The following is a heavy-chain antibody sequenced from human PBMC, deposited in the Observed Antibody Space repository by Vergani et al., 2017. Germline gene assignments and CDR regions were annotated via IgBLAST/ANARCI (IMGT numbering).Heavy chain of an antibody. CDR1: GGSFSGYY. D-gene: IGHD4-17*01. V-gene: IGHV4-34*01. Sequence: QVQLQQWGAGLLKPSETLSLTCAVYGGSFSGYYWSWIRQPPGKGLEWIGEINHSGSTNYNPSLKSRVTISVDTSKNQFSLKLSSVTAADTAGYYCAKTAETTVTAAVDYWGQGTLVTVSS. CDR2: INHSGST. CDR3: AKTAETTVTAAVDY. J-gene: IGHJ4*02.